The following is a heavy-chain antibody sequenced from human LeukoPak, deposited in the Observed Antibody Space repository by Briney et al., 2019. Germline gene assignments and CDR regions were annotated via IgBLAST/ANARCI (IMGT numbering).Heavy chain of an antibody. CDR1: GGSFSGYY. D-gene: IGHD1-26*01. V-gene: IGHV4-34*01. CDR2: VYYSGST. Sequence: PSETLSLTCAVYGGSFSGYYWSWIRQPPGMGLEWIGSVYYSGSTYYNPSLKSRVTISVDTSKNQFSLKLSSVTAADTAVYYCARHGASNRTYYYGMDVWGQGTTVTVSS. CDR3: ARHGASNRTYYYGMDV. J-gene: IGHJ6*02.